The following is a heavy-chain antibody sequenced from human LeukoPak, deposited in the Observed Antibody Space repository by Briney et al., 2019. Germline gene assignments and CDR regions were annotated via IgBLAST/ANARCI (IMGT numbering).Heavy chain of an antibody. J-gene: IGHJ4*02. CDR1: GFTFSSYA. V-gene: IGHV3-23*01. CDR2: ISGSGGGT. Sequence: GGSLRLSCAASGFTFSSYAMNWVRQAPGKGLEWVSTISGSGGGTYYADSVKGRFTISRDTSKNTLYLQMNSLRAEDTAVYYCARGVEIQSRPFDYWGQGTLVTVSS. D-gene: IGHD5-18*01. CDR3: ARGVEIQSRPFDY.